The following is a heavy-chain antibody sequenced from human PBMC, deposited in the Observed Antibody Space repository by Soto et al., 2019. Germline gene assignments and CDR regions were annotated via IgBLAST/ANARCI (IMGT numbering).Heavy chain of an antibody. Sequence: SETLSLTCAVYCGSFSGYYWSWIRQPPGKGLEWIGEINHSGSTNYNPSLKSRVTISVDTSKNQFSLKLSSVTAADTAVYYCARLDTAMVKGGDYWGQGTLVTVSS. V-gene: IGHV4-34*01. D-gene: IGHD5-18*01. CDR1: CGSFSGYY. J-gene: IGHJ4*02. CDR2: INHSGST. CDR3: ARLDTAMVKGGDY.